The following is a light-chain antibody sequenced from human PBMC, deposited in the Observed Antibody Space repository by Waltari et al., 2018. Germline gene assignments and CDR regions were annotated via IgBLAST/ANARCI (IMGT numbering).Light chain of an antibody. CDR1: SSDVGSYNL. CDR2: ENT. V-gene: IGLV2-23*01. J-gene: IGLJ1*01. Sequence: QSALTQPASVSGSPGQSITISCTGTSSDVGSYNLVSWYQQPPDKAPKPIIYENTNLPAGVSDRFPGSKSGNTASLTISGRQAEDEADYSCCSYAGSNTGYVFGTGTKVTVL. CDR3: CSYAGSNTGYV.